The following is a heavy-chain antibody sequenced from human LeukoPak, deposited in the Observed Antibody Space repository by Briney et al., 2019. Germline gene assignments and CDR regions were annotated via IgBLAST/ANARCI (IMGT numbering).Heavy chain of an antibody. D-gene: IGHD1-26*01. J-gene: IGHJ4*02. CDR2: IGARGDVT. CDR1: GFAFSGYA. CDR3: AKVHYTASFPGSFPGRNYFDS. Sequence: GGSLRLSCTVSGFAFSGYAMSWVRQAPGKGPEWVSSIGARGDVTYPADSVKGRFTLSRDNSKRTLFLQMNSLRAEDTAVYYCAKVHYTASFPGSFPGRNYFDSWGQGSLVTVSS. V-gene: IGHV3-23*01.